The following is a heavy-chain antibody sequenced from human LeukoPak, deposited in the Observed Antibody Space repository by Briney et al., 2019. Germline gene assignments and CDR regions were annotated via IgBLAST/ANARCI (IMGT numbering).Heavy chain of an antibody. CDR3: AKDRSSWYYPFDY. D-gene: IGHD6-13*01. Sequence: GGSLRLSCAASGFTFSSYAMSWVRQAPGKGLEWVSVISGGGHNTYYADSVKGRFTISRANSRNTLYLQMNSLRAEDTAVYYCAKDRSSWYYPFDYWGQGTLVTVSS. J-gene: IGHJ4*02. V-gene: IGHV3-23*01. CDR1: GFTFSSYA. CDR2: ISGGGHNT.